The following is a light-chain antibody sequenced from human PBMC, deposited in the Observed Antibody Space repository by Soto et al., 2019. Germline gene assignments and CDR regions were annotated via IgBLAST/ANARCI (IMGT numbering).Light chain of an antibody. CDR3: QQYNDWPPYT. V-gene: IGKV3-15*01. CDR2: DAS. Sequence: EIVMTQSPATLSVSPGERATPSCRASQSVSGDLAWYQHKPGQAPRLLIYDASTRATGIPARFSGSGSGTEFTLTISSLQSEDFAVYYCQQYNDWPPYTFGQGTKLEIK. CDR1: QSVSGD. J-gene: IGKJ2*01.